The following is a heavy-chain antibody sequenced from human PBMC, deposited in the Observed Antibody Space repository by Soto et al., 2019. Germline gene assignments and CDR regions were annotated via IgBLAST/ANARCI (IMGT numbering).Heavy chain of an antibody. CDR2: IWYDGSNK. CDR1: GFTFSSYG. D-gene: IGHD4-17*01. CDR3: ARVSTTVWAFDP. J-gene: IGHJ5*02. Sequence: QVQLVESGGGVVQPGRSMRLSCAESGFTFSSYGMHWVRQAPGKGLEWVAVIWYDGSNKYYADSVKGRFTISRDNSKNALYLQMNSLRAEDTAVYYCARVSTTVWAFDPWGQGTLVTVSS. V-gene: IGHV3-33*01.